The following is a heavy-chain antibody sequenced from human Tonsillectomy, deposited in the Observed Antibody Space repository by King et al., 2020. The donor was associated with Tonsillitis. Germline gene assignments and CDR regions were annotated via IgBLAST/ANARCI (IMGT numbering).Heavy chain of an antibody. CDR1: GGSIRGYY. Sequence: QLQESGPGLVKPSETLSLTCTFSGGSIRGYYWSWIRQPPGKGLEWIGYIYYSGSTKYNPSLKSRVTISLDTSKNQFSLKLGSVTAADTAVYYCASLTAMIPYYYYYMDVWGKGTTVTVSS. V-gene: IGHV4-59*01. CDR3: ASLTAMIPYYYYYMDV. CDR2: IYYSGST. J-gene: IGHJ6*03. D-gene: IGHD5-18*01.